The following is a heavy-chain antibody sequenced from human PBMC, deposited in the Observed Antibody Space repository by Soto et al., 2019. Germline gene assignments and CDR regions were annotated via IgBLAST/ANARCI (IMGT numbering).Heavy chain of an antibody. CDR1: GFTVSSNY. CDR3: ARDLDSGYYDSSGFLAF. CDR2: LYSGGTT. J-gene: IGHJ4*02. D-gene: IGHD3-22*01. Sequence: PGGSLRLSCAASGFTVSSNYMSWVRQAPGKGLEWVSTLYSGGTTYYADSVKGRFTISRDNSKNTLYLQMNSLRAEDTAVYYCARDLDSGYYDSSGFLAFWGQGTLVTVSS. V-gene: IGHV3-66*01.